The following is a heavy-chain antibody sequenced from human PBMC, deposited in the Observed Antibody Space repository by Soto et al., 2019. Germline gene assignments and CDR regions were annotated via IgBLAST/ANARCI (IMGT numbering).Heavy chain of an antibody. CDR2: ISGSGGST. V-gene: IGHV3-23*01. D-gene: IGHD5-18*01. J-gene: IGHJ6*03. Sequence: EVQLLESGGGLVQPGGSLRVSCAASGFTFSSYAMSWVRQAPGKGLEWVSAISGSGGSTYYADSVKGRFTISRDNSKNTLYLQMNSLRAEDTAVYYCAKLVVDTANYYYYMDVWGKGTTVTVSS. CDR3: AKLVVDTANYYYYMDV. CDR1: GFTFSSYA.